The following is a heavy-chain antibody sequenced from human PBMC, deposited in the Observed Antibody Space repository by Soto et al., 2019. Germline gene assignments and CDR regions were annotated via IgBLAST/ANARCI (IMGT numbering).Heavy chain of an antibody. CDR3: ARSYYDFWSGYFRYYYYYGMDV. J-gene: IGHJ6*02. D-gene: IGHD3-3*01. V-gene: IGHV4-38-2*01. CDR2: IYHSGST. CDR1: GDSISSGYH. Sequence: PSETLSLTCAVSGDSISSGYHWAWIRQPPGKGLEWVAEIYHSGSTNYNPSLKSRVTISVDTSKNQFSLKLSSVTAADTAVYYCARSYYDFWSGYFRYYYYYGMDVWGQGTTVTVSS.